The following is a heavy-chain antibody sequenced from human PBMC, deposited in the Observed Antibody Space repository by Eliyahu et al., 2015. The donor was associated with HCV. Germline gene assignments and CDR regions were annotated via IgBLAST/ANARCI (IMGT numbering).Heavy chain of an antibody. CDR2: ILPVFGST. J-gene: IGHJ1*01. CDR1: GGPFRSLS. V-gene: IGHV1-69*01. D-gene: IGHD1-14*01. Sequence: QVQLVQSGPEVKKPGSSVKVSCKASGGPFRSLSINWVRXAPGXGLGGXGXILPVFGSTNYAQNLQGRXSITADESTATAYLEMNSLTPDDTAIFYCATVRASVTHRAEYFQHWGPGTLVTVSS. CDR3: ATVRASVTHRAEYFQH.